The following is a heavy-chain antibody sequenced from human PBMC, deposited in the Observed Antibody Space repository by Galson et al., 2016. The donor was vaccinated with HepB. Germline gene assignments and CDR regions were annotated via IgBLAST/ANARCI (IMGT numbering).Heavy chain of an antibody. J-gene: IGHJ4*02. Sequence: SETLSLTCTVSGGSISHYYWGWVRQPAGKGLEWIGLVYTSGSTNFNPSLKSRVTMSVDTSKNQFSLKLRSVTVAATAGYYCARGVQQVLYYWGQGTLVTVSS. V-gene: IGHV4-4*07. CDR2: VYTSGST. CDR3: ARGVQQVLYY. CDR1: GGSISHYY. D-gene: IGHD2-8*02.